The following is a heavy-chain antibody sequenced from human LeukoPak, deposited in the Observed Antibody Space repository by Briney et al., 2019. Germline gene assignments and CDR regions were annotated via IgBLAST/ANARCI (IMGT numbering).Heavy chain of an antibody. V-gene: IGHV3-23*01. CDR3: AKDRSIGTYYTFDH. Sequence: GALRLSCAASGFTFSSYAMHWVRQAPGKGLEWVSSISASGVMTYYADSVKGRFTVSRDNSKNSLYLQMSSLTAADTAVYYCAKDRSIGTYYTFDHWGQGTLVTVSS. J-gene: IGHJ4*02. CDR2: ISASGVMT. D-gene: IGHD1-26*01. CDR1: GFTFSSYA.